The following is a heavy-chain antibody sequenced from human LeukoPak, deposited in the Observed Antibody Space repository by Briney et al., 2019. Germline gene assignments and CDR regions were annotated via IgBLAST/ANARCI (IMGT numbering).Heavy chain of an antibody. CDR1: GFTFSSYS. CDR2: ISSSSSTI. J-gene: IGHJ3*02. V-gene: IGHV3-48*02. D-gene: IGHD4-17*01. Sequence: GGSLRLSCAASGFTFSSYSMNWVRQAPGRGLEGVSYISSSSSTIYYAGSVKGRFTISRDNAKNSLYLQMNSLRDEDTAVYYCARDRRLNYGSFDIWGQGTMVTVSS. CDR3: ARDRRLNYGSFDI.